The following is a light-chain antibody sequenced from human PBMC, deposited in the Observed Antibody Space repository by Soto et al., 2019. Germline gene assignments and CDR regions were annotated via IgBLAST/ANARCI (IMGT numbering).Light chain of an antibody. V-gene: IGLV2-14*01. CDR2: EVT. CDR1: SSDVGGYNF. CDR3: RSYTSRNTLA. J-gene: IGLJ2*01. Sequence: QSALTQPASVSGSPGQSITISCTGTSSDVGGYNFVSWYQQHPGKAPKLMIYEVTDRPSGVSNRFSGSKSGSTASLTISGLQAEDEADYYCRSYTSRNTLAFGGGTKLTLL.